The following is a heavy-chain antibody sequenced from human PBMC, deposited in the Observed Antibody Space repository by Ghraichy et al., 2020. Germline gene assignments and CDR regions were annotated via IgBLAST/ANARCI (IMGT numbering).Heavy chain of an antibody. Sequence: SETLSLTCAVYGGSFSGYYWSWIRQPPGKGLEWIGEINHSGSTNYNPSLKSRVTISVDTSKNQFSLKLSSLTAADTAVYYCARVRGAAYIVVVPAAMRVGTFDYWGQGTLVTVTS. J-gene: IGHJ4*02. CDR3: ARVRGAAYIVVVPAAMRVGTFDY. V-gene: IGHV4-34*01. CDR1: GGSFSGYY. D-gene: IGHD2-2*01. CDR2: INHSGST.